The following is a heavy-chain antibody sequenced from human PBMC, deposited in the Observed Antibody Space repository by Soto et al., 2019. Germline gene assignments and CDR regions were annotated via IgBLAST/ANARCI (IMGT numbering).Heavy chain of an antibody. CDR1: GFTFSSYA. J-gene: IGHJ4*02. V-gene: IGHV3-30-3*01. Sequence: QVQLVESGGGVVQPGRSLRLSCAASGFTFSSYAMHWVRRAPGKGLEWMAVMSYDGSNKYYADSVKGRFTISRDNSKNTLYQQMNSLRPEATALYYCARAGGAYWGQGTLVIVSS. D-gene: IGHD3-16*01. CDR3: ARAGGAY. CDR2: MSYDGSNK.